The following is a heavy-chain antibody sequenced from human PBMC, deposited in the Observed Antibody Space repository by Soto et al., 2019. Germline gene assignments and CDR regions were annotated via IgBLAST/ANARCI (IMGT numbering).Heavy chain of an antibody. J-gene: IGHJ6*02. CDR2: ISGSGDSS. Sequence: GSLRLSCAAAGFAFSTYAMTWVRQAPGKGLEWVSVISGSGDSSYYAASVKGRFTISRDNSKKTLFLQMNGLRAEDTAVYYCAKVTKRAAAGRYEYYKYGMDVWGQGTTVTVS. V-gene: IGHV3-23*01. CDR1: GFAFSTYA. CDR3: AKVTKRAAAGRYEYYKYGMDV. D-gene: IGHD6-13*01.